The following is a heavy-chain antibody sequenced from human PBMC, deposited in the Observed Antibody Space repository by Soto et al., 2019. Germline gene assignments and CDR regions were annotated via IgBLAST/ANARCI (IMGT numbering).Heavy chain of an antibody. J-gene: IGHJ6*03. CDR2: ISQSGNT. CDR1: GGSITSTSHS. Sequence: PSETLSLTCTVSGGSITSTSHSWGLDSTGHFWGWIRQPPGKGLEWIGTISQSGNTYYSPSLKSRVTISVDTSRNQFSLKVTSVTAADTAVYYCARQGTVYHSYMDVWDKGTTVTVSS. CDR3: ARQGTVYHSYMDV. V-gene: IGHV4-39*01. D-gene: IGHD1-7*01.